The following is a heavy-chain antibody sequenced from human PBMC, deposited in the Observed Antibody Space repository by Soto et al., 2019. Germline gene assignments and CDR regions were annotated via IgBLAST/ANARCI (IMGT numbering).Heavy chain of an antibody. CDR3: ARVNIGGTYYYGSGSPGSSNWFDP. Sequence: NLSLTCTVSGGSISSSSYYWGWIRQPPGKGLEWIGSFYYSGSTYYNPSLKSRVTISVDTSKNHFSLKLSSVTAADTAVYYCARVNIGGTYYYGSGSPGSSNWFDPWGQGTLVTVSS. V-gene: IGHV4-39*02. CDR1: GGSISSSSYY. CDR2: FYYSGST. D-gene: IGHD3-10*01. J-gene: IGHJ5*02.